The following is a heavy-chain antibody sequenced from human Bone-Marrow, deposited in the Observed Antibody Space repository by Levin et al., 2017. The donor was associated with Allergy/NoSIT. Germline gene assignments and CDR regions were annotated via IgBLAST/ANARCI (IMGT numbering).Heavy chain of an antibody. CDR1: GGSFSGYY. D-gene: IGHD3-16*02. J-gene: IGHJ3*02. CDR2: INHSGST. CDR3: ARRLDYVWGSYRYFHDAFDS. Sequence: SQTLSLTCAVYGGSFSGYYWSWIRQPPGKGLEWIGEINHSGSTNYNPSLKSRVTISVDTSKNQFSLKLSSVTAADTAVYYCARRLDYVWGSYRYFHDAFDSWGQGTMVTVSS. V-gene: IGHV4-34*01.